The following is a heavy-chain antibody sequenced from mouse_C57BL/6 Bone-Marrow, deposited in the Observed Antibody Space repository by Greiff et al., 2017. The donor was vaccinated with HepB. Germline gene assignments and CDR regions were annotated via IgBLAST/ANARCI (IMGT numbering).Heavy chain of an antibody. Sequence: VKVIESGPGLVQPSQSLSITCTVSGFSLTSYGVHWVRQSPGKGLEWLGVIWRGGSTDYNAAFMSRLSITKDNSKSQVFFKMNSLQADDTALYYCASLISWCAYWGQGTLVTVSA. CDR1: GFSLTSYG. CDR3: ASLISWCAY. J-gene: IGHJ3*01. D-gene: IGHD2-4*01. CDR2: IWRGGST. V-gene: IGHV2-5*01.